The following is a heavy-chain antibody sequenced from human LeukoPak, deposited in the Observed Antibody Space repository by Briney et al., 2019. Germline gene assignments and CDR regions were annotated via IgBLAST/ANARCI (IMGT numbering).Heavy chain of an antibody. CDR1: GFTVSSNY. Sequence: GGSLRLSCAASGFTVSSNYMSWVRQAPGKGLEWVSVIYSGGNTYYADSVKGRFTISRDNSKNTVFLQMNGLRAEDTAVYYCAREEMGYGDHYFDYWGQGALVTVSS. CDR2: IYSGGNT. CDR3: AREEMGYGDHYFDY. D-gene: IGHD4-17*01. V-gene: IGHV3-53*01. J-gene: IGHJ4*02.